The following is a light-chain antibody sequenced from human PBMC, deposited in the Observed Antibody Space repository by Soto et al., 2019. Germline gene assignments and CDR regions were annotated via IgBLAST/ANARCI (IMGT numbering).Light chain of an antibody. CDR2: GTS. J-gene: IGKJ1*01. V-gene: IGKV3-20*01. Sequence: EITLTQSPGSLSLSPGERATLSCRASQRLKSDYFAWYQQRRGQAPRLLIYGTSIRASGIPDRFSGSGSVTDFTLTISRLEPEDFAVYYCQQYSSAPAWTFGQGTKVEV. CDR3: QQYSSAPAWT. CDR1: QRLKSDY.